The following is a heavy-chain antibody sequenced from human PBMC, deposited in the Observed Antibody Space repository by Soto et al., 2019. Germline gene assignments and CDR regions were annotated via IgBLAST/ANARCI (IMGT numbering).Heavy chain of an antibody. CDR3: ARAYSGRLPRRADYYYAMDV. D-gene: IGHD2-15*01. Sequence: GGSLRLSCAASGFTFSAYDMHWVRQTTGKGLEWVSAIGAADDPYYLGSVKGRFTISRENAKNSLYLQMNSPRAEDTAVYYCARAYSGRLPRRADYYYAMDVWGQGTTVTVSS. CDR1: GFTFSAYD. CDR2: IGAADDP. J-gene: IGHJ6*02. V-gene: IGHV3-13*05.